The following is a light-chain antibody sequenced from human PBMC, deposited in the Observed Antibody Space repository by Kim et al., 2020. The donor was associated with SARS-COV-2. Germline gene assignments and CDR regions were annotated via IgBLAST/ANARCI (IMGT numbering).Light chain of an antibody. J-gene: IGKJ1*01. CDR3: QQYDNWPWT. CDR1: QSVSSN. Sequence: EIVLTQSPATLSLSPGERATLSCRASQSVSSNLAWYQQKPGQAPRFLIYDASTRATGIPGRFSGSGSGTDFTLTISSLQSEDFAVYYCQQYDNWPWTFGQGTKVDIK. V-gene: IGKV3-15*01. CDR2: DAS.